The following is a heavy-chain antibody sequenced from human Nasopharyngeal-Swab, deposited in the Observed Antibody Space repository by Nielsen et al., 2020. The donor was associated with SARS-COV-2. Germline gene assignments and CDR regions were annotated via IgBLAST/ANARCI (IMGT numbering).Heavy chain of an antibody. CDR2: ISYDGSHK. V-gene: IGHV3-30*19. CDR1: GFTFSSYG. CDR3: ARPYSGSYYGAFDI. Sequence: GESLKISCAASGFTFSSYGMHWVRQTQGKGLEWVALISYDGSHKYYADSVKGRFTISRDNSKNTLYLQMNSLRAEDTAVYYCARPYSGSYYGAFDIWGQGTMVTVSS. J-gene: IGHJ3*02. D-gene: IGHD1-26*01.